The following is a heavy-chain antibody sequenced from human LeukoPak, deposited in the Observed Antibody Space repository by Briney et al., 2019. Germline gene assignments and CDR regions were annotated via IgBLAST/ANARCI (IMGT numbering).Heavy chain of an antibody. CDR1: GGSISSRNYY. J-gene: IGHJ4*02. Sequence: SETLSLTCTVSGGSISSRNYYWGWIRQPPGKGLEWIGSIYYSGSTNYNPSLKSRVTISVDTSKNQFSLKLSSVTAADTAVYYCARVSGYDWESFYDYWGQGTLVTVSS. CDR3: ARVSGYDWESFYDY. CDR2: IYYSGST. V-gene: IGHV4-39*07. D-gene: IGHD5-12*01.